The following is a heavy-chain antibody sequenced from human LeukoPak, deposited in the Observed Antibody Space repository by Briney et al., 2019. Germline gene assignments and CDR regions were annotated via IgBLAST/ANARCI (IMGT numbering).Heavy chain of an antibody. D-gene: IGHD7-27*01. CDR2: INPNSGGT. V-gene: IGHV1-2*02. J-gene: IGHJ4*02. Sequence: GASVKVSCKAAGYTFSGYYMHWVRQAPGQGLEWMGWINPNSGGTNYAQKFQGRVTMTRDTSISTAYMELSRLRSDDTAVYYCARGPHWDPHFDYWGQGTLVTVSS. CDR1: GYTFSGYY. CDR3: ARGPHWDPHFDY.